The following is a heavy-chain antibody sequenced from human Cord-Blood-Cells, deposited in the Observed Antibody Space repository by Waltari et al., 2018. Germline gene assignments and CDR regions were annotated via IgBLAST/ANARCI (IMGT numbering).Heavy chain of an antibody. Sequence: QVQLVQSGAEVKKPGSSVKVSCKASGGTFSSYAISWVRQAPGQGLEWMGGIIPIFGTANDAQKFQGRVTITADESTSTAYMELSSLRSEDTAVYYCARPPPRTTRGYSYGWLGGMDVWGQGTTVTVSS. CDR2: IIPIFGTA. V-gene: IGHV1-69*01. J-gene: IGHJ6*02. CDR3: ARPPPRTTRGYSYGWLGGMDV. CDR1: GGTFSSYA. D-gene: IGHD5-18*01.